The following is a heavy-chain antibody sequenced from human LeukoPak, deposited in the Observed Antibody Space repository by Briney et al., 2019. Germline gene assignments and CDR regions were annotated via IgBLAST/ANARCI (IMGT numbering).Heavy chain of an antibody. J-gene: IGHJ4*02. CDR1: GGSISSYY. CDR3: ARDSSSWYHFTRFDY. Sequence: SETLSLTCTVSGGSISSYYWGWIRQPPGKGLEWIGSIYYSGSTYYNPSLKSRVTISVDTSKNQFSLKLSSVTAADTAVYYCARDSSSWYHFTRFDYWGQGTLVTVSS. D-gene: IGHD6-13*01. V-gene: IGHV4-39*07. CDR2: IYYSGST.